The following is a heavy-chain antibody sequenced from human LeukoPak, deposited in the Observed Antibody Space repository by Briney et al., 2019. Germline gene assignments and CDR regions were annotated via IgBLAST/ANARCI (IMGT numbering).Heavy chain of an antibody. CDR2: IKQDGSEK. CDR1: GFTFSSYW. J-gene: IGHJ4*02. D-gene: IGHD6-13*01. Sequence: QTGGSLRLSCAASGFTFSSYWMSWVRQAPGKGLEWVANIKQDGSEKYYVDSVKGRFTISRDNAKNSLYLQMNSLSIEDTAVYYCASIKGDSSSWFGYFDYWGQGTLVTVSS. CDR3: ASIKGDSSSWFGYFDY. V-gene: IGHV3-7*01.